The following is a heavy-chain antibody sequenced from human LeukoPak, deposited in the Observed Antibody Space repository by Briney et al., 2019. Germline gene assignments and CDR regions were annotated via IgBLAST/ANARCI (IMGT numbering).Heavy chain of an antibody. CDR2: IYYSGST. Sequence: PSETLSLTCTVSGGSISSSSYYWGWIRRPPGKGLEWIGSIYYSGSTYYNPSLKSRVTISVDTSKNQFSLKLSSVTAADTAVYYCARDGTTYGSGSYDYWGQGTLVTVSS. D-gene: IGHD3-10*01. CDR3: ARDGTTYGSGSYDY. CDR1: GGSISSSSYY. V-gene: IGHV4-39*07. J-gene: IGHJ4*02.